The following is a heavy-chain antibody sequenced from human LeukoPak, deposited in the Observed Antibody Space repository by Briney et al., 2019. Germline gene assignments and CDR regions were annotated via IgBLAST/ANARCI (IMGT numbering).Heavy chain of an antibody. V-gene: IGHV4-31*03. Sequence: SQTLSLTCTVSGGSISSGGYYWSWIRQHPGKGLEWIGYFYYSGSTYYNPSLKSRVTISVDTSKNQFSLKLSSVTAADTAVYYCARVAGNWFDPWGQGTLVTVSS. CDR1: GGSISSGGYY. CDR3: ARVAGNWFDP. CDR2: FYYSGST. J-gene: IGHJ5*02.